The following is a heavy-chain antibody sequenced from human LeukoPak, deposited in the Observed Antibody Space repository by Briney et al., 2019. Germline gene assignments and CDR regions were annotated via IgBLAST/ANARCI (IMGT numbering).Heavy chain of an antibody. Sequence: ASVRVSCKASGYPFTNYYIHWVRQAPGQGLEWMGWINPNSGGTNYAQKFQDWVTMTRETSISTAYMELRSLRSNDSAVYYCARDGEPYYYESRARAFDVWGQGTLVTVSS. CDR2: INPNSGGT. CDR1: GYPFTNYY. CDR3: ARDGEPYYYESRARAFDV. J-gene: IGHJ3*01. V-gene: IGHV1-2*04. D-gene: IGHD3-22*01.